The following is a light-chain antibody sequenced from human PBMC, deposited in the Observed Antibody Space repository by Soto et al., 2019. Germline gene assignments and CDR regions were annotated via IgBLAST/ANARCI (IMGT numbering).Light chain of an antibody. CDR2: DVS. J-gene: IGLJ1*01. CDR1: SSDVGGYNS. V-gene: IGLV2-14*03. CDR3: KSYTSRSTYV. Sequence: QSALTQPASVSGSPGQSITISCTGTSSDVGGYNSVSWYQHHPGKAPKLMIYDVSNRSSGVSSRFSGSKSDNTASLTISGLQAEDEADYYCKSYTSRSTYVFGTGTKVPV.